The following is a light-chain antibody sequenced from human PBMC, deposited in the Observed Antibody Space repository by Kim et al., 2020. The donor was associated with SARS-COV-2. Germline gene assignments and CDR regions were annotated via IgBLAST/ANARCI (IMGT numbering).Light chain of an antibody. Sequence: DIQMTQSPSSLSASVGDRVTITCRASQTINMYLNWYRHKPGKAPELLIFATSNLQNGVPSRFSGSGSGTDFYLNITSLQPDDFATYYCQQTYTTPLTFGGGTKVDIK. V-gene: IGKV1-39*01. J-gene: IGKJ4*01. CDR3: QQTYTTPLT. CDR2: ATS. CDR1: QTINMY.